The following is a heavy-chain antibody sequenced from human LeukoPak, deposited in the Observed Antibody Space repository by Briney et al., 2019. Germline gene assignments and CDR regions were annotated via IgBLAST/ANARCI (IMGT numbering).Heavy chain of an antibody. V-gene: IGHV3-21*06. CDR3: ARANDFWSGYPFDY. CDR2: ISSSSSYI. D-gene: IGHD3-3*01. Sequence: GGSLRLSCAASGFTFSTYSMNWVRQAPGKGLEWVSSISSSSSYIYYADSVRGRFTISRDNAKNSLYLQMNSLRAEDTAVYYCARANDFWSGYPFDYWGQGTLVTVSS. J-gene: IGHJ4*02. CDR1: GFTFSTYS.